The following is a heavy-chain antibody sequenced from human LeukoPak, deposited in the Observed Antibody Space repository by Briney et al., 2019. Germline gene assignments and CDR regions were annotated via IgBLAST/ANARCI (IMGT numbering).Heavy chain of an antibody. CDR2: IIPIFGTA. D-gene: IGHD4-17*01. CDR3: AIVYGDSHYWYFDL. J-gene: IGHJ2*01. Sequence: SVKVSCKASGGTFSSYAISWVRQAPGQGLEWMGGIIPIFGTANYAQKFQGRVTITADESTSTAYMELSSLRSDDTAVYYCAIVYGDSHYWYFDLWGRGTLVTVSS. CDR1: GGTFSSYA. V-gene: IGHV1-69*13.